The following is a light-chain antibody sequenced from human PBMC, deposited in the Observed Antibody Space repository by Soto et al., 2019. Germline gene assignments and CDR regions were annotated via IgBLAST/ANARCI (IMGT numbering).Light chain of an antibody. V-gene: IGKV1-39*01. CDR1: QSISSY. Sequence: DIRMTQSPSSLSASVGDRVTITCRASQSISSYLNWYQQKPGKAPKLLIYAASSLQSGVPSRFSGSGSGTDFTLTISSLQPEDFATYYCQPSYSTPWTVGQGTKVDSK. J-gene: IGKJ1*01. CDR2: AAS. CDR3: QPSYSTPWT.